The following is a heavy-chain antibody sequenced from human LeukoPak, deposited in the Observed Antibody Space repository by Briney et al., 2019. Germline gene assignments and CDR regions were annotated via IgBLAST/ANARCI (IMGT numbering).Heavy chain of an antibody. CDR1: GASISSGSNY. D-gene: IGHD3-10*01. V-gene: IGHV4-39*07. J-gene: IGHJ4*02. CDR3: ARMVRGRRKELDY. Sequence: PSETLSLTCSVSGASISSGSNYWSWIRQPPGKGLEWIGEINHSGSTNYNPSLKSRVTISVDTSKNQFSLKLSSVTAADTAVYYCARMVRGRRKELDYWGQGTLVTVSS. CDR2: INHSGST.